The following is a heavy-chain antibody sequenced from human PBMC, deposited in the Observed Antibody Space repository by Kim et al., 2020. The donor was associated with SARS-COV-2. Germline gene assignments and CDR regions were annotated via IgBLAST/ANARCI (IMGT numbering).Heavy chain of an antibody. CDR1: GYSFTTYW. CDR3: ARCPGYYYYYMDV. CDR2: IYPGDSDT. J-gene: IGHJ6*03. V-gene: IGHV5-51*01. Sequence: EESLKISCKGSGYSFTTYWIGWVRQMPGKGLEWMGIIYPGDSDTRYSPSFQGQVTISADKSISTAYLQWTSLKASDTAMYYCARCPGYYYYYMDVWGKGTTVTVSS. D-gene: IGHD7-27*01.